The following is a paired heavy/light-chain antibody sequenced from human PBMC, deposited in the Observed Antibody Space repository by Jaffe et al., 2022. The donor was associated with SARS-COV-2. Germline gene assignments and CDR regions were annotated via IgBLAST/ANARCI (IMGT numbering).Light chain of an antibody. V-gene: IGKV2-28*01. Sequence: DIVMTQSPLSLPVTPGEPASISCRSSQSLLHSNGYNYLDWYLQKPGQSPQLLIYLGSNRASGVPDRFSGSGSGTDFTLKISRVEAEDVGVYYCMQALQTPRTFGQGTRLEIK. J-gene: IGKJ5*01. CDR1: QSLLHSNGYNY. CDR3: MQALQTPRT. CDR2: LGS.
Heavy chain of an antibody. J-gene: IGHJ6*02. CDR3: ARGGARITIFGVVPYYYYGMDV. Sequence: QVQLQESGPGLVKPSQTLSLTCTVSGGSISSGSYYWSWIRQPAGKGLEWIGRIYTSGSTNYNPSLKSRVTISVDTSKNQFSLKLSSVTAADTAVYYCARGGARITIFGVVPYYYYGMDVWGQGTTVTVSS. CDR2: IYTSGST. V-gene: IGHV4-61*02. CDR1: GGSISSGSYY. D-gene: IGHD3-3*01.